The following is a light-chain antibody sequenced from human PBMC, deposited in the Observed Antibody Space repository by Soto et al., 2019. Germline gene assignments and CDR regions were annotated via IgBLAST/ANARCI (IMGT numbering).Light chain of an antibody. Sequence: EMGLTQSPGTLSLSPGERATLSGRASQSVSSSYLAWYQQKPGQAPRLLIYGASSRATGIPDRFSGSGSGTDFTLTISRLESEDFAVYYCQQYGSSPRTFGQGTKVEIK. J-gene: IGKJ1*01. V-gene: IGKV3-20*01. CDR3: QQYGSSPRT. CDR1: QSVSSSY. CDR2: GAS.